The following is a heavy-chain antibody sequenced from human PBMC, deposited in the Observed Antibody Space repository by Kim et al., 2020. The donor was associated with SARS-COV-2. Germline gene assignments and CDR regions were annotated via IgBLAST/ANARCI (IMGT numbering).Heavy chain of an antibody. CDR2: IVVGSGTT. J-gene: IGHJ4*02. Sequence: SVKVSCKASAFTFTSSVMQWVRQARGQRLEWIGWIVVGSGTTNYAQEFQERVTITRDMSASTAYMELSSLRSEDTAVYYCAAGGGWYVYWGQGSLVTVS. D-gene: IGHD6-19*01. CDR1: AFTFTSSV. V-gene: IGHV1-58*02. CDR3: AAGGGWYVY.